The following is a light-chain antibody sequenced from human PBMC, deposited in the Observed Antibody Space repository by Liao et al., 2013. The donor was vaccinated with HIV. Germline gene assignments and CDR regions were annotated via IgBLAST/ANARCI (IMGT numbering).Light chain of an antibody. Sequence: SYELTQPPSLSVSPGQTANITCSGDNLGDKYASWYQQKPGQSPVLVIYQDNKRPSGIPERYTGSNSGITATLTISRTQAIDEADYYCQTWDSRSYVFGTGTRVTVL. CDR2: QDN. CDR1: NLGDKY. CDR3: QTWDSRSYV. V-gene: IGLV3-1*01. J-gene: IGLJ1*01.